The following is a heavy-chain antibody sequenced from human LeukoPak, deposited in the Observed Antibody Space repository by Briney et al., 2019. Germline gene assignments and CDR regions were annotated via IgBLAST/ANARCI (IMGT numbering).Heavy chain of an antibody. CDR1: GDSITTYY. V-gene: IGHV4-59*01. J-gene: IGHJ3*02. CDR2: VSYRGST. Sequence: SDTLSLTCTVSGDSITTYYWSWLRQTPGKGLEWIAYVSYRGSTDYNPSLQSRVTISIDTSKNQFSLNLKSATAADTAVYYCARDTVSGSGWYQIWGQGTMVTVSS. D-gene: IGHD6-19*01. CDR3: ARDTVSGSGWYQI.